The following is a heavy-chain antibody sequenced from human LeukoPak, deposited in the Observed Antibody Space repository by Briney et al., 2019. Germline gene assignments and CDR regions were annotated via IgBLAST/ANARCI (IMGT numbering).Heavy chain of an antibody. J-gene: IGHJ4*02. Sequence: GGSLRLSCAASGFTFSSYSMNWVRQAPGKGLEWVASLSSSSSSIYYADSVKGRFTISRDNAKNSLYLQMNSLRAEDTAVDYCARVTGLQLVQGLDYWGQGTLVTVSS. CDR3: ARVTGLQLVQGLDY. V-gene: IGHV3-21*01. D-gene: IGHD5-18*01. CDR2: LSSSSSSI. CDR1: GFTFSSYS.